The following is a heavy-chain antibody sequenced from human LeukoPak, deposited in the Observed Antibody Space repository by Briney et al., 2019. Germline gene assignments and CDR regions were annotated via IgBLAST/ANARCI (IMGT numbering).Heavy chain of an antibody. CDR2: ISGSGGST. J-gene: IGHJ4*02. CDR3: AKDAAAAGKGDLDY. Sequence: PGGSLRLSCAASGFTFSSYAMSWVRQAPGKGPEWVSAISGSGGSTYYADSVKGRFTISRDNSKNTLYLQMNSLRAEDTAVYYCAKDAAAAGKGDLDYWGQGTLVTVSS. V-gene: IGHV3-23*01. D-gene: IGHD6-13*01. CDR1: GFTFSSYA.